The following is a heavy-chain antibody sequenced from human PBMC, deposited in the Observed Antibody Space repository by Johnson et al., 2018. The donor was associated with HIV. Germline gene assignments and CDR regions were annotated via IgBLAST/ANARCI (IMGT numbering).Heavy chain of an antibody. Sequence: QVQLVESGGGVVQPGRSLRLSCAASGFTFSSYAMHWVRQAPGKGLEWVEVMSYDGSSKYYADSVKGRFTISRDNSRNTLYLQMNSLRAEDTAVYYCARDQAIFGVVLASDAFDIWGQGTMVTVSS. J-gene: IGHJ3*02. CDR2: MSYDGSSK. D-gene: IGHD3-3*01. CDR1: GFTFSSYA. CDR3: ARDQAIFGVVLASDAFDI. V-gene: IGHV3-30*04.